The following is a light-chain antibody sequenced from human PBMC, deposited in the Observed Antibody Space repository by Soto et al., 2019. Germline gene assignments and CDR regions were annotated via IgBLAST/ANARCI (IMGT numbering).Light chain of an antibody. CDR2: AAS. CDR1: QSISSY. CDR3: QHSYITPRT. J-gene: IGKJ1*01. V-gene: IGKV1-39*01. Sequence: DIQMTQSPSSLSASVGDRVTITCRASQSISSYLNWYQQKPGKAPKLLIYAASSLQSGVPSRFSGSGSGTDFTLTISSLQPEDCATYYCQHSYITPRTFGQGTKVEIK.